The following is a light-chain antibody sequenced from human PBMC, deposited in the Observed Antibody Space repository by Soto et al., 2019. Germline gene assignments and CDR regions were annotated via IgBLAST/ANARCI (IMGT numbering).Light chain of an antibody. CDR2: GAS. Sequence: EIVMTQSPATLSVSPGERATLSCRASQSVNSNLAWYQQKPGQAPRLLIYGASTRATGIPARFSGSGSGTEFTLTISSLQSEDFAVYYCQQYNNWITFGQGTRLEMK. J-gene: IGKJ5*01. CDR3: QQYNNWIT. V-gene: IGKV3-15*01. CDR1: QSVNSN.